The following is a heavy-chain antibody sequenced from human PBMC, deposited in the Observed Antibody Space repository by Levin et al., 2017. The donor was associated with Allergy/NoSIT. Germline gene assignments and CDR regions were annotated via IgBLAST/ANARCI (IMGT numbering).Heavy chain of an antibody. J-gene: IGHJ4*02. CDR1: GFSFSSYW. V-gene: IGHV3-7*01. Sequence: GESLKISCAASGFSFSSYWMNWVRQAPGKGLEWVATIKVDGSETYYLDSVKGRFTISRDNAKNSLFLQINSLRPEDTAVYYCARDRYFDFWSGLRWGQGTLVTVSS. D-gene: IGHD3-3*01. CDR3: ARDRYFDFWSGLR. CDR2: IKVDGSET.